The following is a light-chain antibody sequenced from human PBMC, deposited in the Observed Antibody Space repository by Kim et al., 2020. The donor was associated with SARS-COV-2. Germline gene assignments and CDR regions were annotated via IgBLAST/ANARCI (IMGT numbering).Light chain of an antibody. V-gene: IGLV3-1*01. CDR2: EDN. CDR3: QAWDSSTAA. CDR1: QLGHKF. Sequence: VSPGQTAFISCSGDQLGHKFVSWFQQKPGQSPVLVIHEDNKRPSGIPERFSGSNSGNTATLTISGTQAMDEADYYCQAWDSSTAAFGGGTQLTVL. J-gene: IGLJ2*01.